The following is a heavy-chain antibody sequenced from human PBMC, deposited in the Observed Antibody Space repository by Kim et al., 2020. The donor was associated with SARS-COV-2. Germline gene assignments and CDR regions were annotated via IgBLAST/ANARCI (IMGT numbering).Heavy chain of an antibody. V-gene: IGHV3-13*01. J-gene: IGHJ4*02. CDR3: ARAIDSSSWYKSGFDY. D-gene: IGHD6-13*01. Sequence: GGSLRLSCAASGFTFSSYDMHWVRQATGKGLEWVSAIGTAGDTYYPGSVKGRFTISRENAKNSLYLQMNSLRAGDTAVYYCARAIDSSSWYKSGFDYWGQGTLVTVSS. CDR2: IGTAGDT. CDR1: GFTFSSYD.